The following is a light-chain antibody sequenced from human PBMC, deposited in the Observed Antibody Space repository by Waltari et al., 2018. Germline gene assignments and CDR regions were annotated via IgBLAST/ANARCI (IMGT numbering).Light chain of an antibody. CDR3: QQSYSTPGT. J-gene: IGKJ1*01. Sequence: DIQMTQSPSSLSASVGDRVTITCRASQSISSYLNWYQQKPGKAPKLLIYAASSLQSGVPSRFSGSGSGTDFTLTISSLQPEDFETYYCQQSYSTPGTFGQGTKVEIK. CDR2: AAS. CDR1: QSISSY. V-gene: IGKV1-39*01.